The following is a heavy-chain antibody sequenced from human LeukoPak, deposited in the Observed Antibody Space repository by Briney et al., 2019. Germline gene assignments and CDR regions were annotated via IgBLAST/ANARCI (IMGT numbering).Heavy chain of an antibody. J-gene: IGHJ4*02. CDR2: ISYDGSNK. D-gene: IGHD6-6*01. V-gene: IGHV3-30-3*01. CDR3: ARGVGQLVRTCYNY. Sequence: ISYDGSNKSYADSVKGRFTISRYNSKNTLYLQLNSLRAEDTAVYYCARGVGQLVRTCYNYWGQGTLVTVSS.